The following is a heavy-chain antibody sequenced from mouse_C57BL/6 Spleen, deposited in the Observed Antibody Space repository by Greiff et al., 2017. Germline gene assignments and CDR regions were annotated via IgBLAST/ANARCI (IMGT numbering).Heavy chain of an antibody. Sequence: QVQLQQSGAELVKPGASVKLSCKASGYTFTSYWMHWVKQRPGQGLEWIGMIHPNSGSTNYNEKFKSKATLTVDKSSSTAYMQLSSLTSEDSAVYYWAYGNYGFYAMGCWGQGTSVTVSS. CDR3: AYGNYGFYAMGC. D-gene: IGHD2-1*01. V-gene: IGHV1-64*01. J-gene: IGHJ4*01. CDR2: IHPNSGST. CDR1: GYTFTSYW.